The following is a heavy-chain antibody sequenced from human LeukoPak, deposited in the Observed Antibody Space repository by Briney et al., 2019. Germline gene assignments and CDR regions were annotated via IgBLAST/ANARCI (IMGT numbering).Heavy chain of an antibody. Sequence: GGSLRLSGAASGFTFSSYAMHWVRQAPGKGLEWVAVISYDGSNKYYADSVKGRFTISRDNSKNTLYLQMNSLRAEDTAVYYCARDRLPYYWGQGTLVTVSS. CDR1: GFTFSSYA. CDR3: ARDRLPYY. CDR2: ISYDGSNK. J-gene: IGHJ4*02. D-gene: IGHD6-25*01. V-gene: IGHV3-30*04.